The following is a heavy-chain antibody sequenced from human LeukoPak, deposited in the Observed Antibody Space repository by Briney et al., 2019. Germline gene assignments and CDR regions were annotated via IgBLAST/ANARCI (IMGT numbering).Heavy chain of an antibody. Sequence: GGSLRLSCVASGFTFSSYAMSWVREAPGKGLEWVSVIYRAGSTHYADSVKGRFTISRDNSKNTLDLQMNNLRVEDSAVYFGARMGLWFGELLGRRDFWGQGTLVTVSS. CDR3: ARMGLWFGELLGRRDF. V-gene: IGHV3-66*01. CDR2: IYRAGST. CDR1: GFTFSSYA. D-gene: IGHD3-10*01. J-gene: IGHJ4*02.